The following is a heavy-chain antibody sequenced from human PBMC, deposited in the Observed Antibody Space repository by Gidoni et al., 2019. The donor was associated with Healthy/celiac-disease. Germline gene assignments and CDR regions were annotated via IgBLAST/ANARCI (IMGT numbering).Heavy chain of an antibody. Sequence: QLQLQESGPGLVTPSETLSLTCTVSGGSISSRSYYWGWIRQPPGKGLEWIGSIYYSGSTYYNPSLKSRVTISVDTSKNQFSLKLSSVTAADTAVYYCARRGSTLLWFGEPLDYWGQGTLVTVSS. D-gene: IGHD3-10*01. J-gene: IGHJ4*02. CDR1: GGSISSRSYY. V-gene: IGHV4-39*01. CDR2: IYYSGST. CDR3: ARRGSTLLWFGEPLDY.